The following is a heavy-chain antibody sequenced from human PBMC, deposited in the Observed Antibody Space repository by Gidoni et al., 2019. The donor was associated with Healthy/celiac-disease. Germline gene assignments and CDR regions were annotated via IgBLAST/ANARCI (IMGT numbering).Heavy chain of an antibody. Sequence: QVQLVQSGAEVKKPGSSVKVSCKASGGTFSSYTISWVRQAPGQGLEWMGRIIPILGIANYAQKFQGRVTITADKSTSTAYMELSSLRSEDTAVYYCARVAKWEPPDYYYYMDVWGKGTTVTVSS. CDR2: IIPILGIA. CDR1: GGTFSSYT. D-gene: IGHD1-26*01. J-gene: IGHJ6*03. CDR3: ARVAKWEPPDYYYYMDV. V-gene: IGHV1-69*02.